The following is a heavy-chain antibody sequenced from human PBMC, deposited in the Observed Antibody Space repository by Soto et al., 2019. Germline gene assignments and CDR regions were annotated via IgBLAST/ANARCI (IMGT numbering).Heavy chain of an antibody. V-gene: IGHV3-30-3*01. J-gene: IGHJ4*02. CDR3: ARVHYYDSSGYG. Sequence: GGSLRLSCAASGFTFSSYAMHWVRQAPGKGLEWVALISYDGSDKDYADSVKGRFTISRDNSRNTLFLQMNSLRAEDTAVYYCARVHYYDSSGYGWGQGTLVTVSS. CDR2: ISYDGSDK. D-gene: IGHD3-22*01. CDR1: GFTFSSYA.